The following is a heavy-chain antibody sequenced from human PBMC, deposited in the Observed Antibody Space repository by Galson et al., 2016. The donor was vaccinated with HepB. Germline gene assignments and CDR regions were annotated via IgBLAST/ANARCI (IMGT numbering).Heavy chain of an antibody. J-gene: IGHJ4*02. Sequence: SLRLSCAASGFTFSSYAMSWVRQAPGKGLEWVSLIYSGGNTLYADAVLGRFSISSDNSKNTLYLQMMSRSAEDTAVYYCTGNPGASTWGWGQGTLVTVAS. D-gene: IGHD6-13*01. V-gene: IGHV3-66*01. CDR1: GFTFSSYA. CDR3: TGNPGASTWG. CDR2: IYSGGNT.